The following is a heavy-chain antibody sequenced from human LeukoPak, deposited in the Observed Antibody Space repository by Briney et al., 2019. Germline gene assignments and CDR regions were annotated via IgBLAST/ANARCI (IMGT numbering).Heavy chain of an antibody. CDR1: GYSISSSYY. D-gene: IGHD6-13*01. J-gene: IGHJ4*02. CDR3: AREGIAAAGTYDY. CDR2: IFHSGST. V-gene: IGHV4-38-2*02. Sequence: SETLSLTCAVSGYSISSSYYWGWIRQPPGKGLEWIGTIFHSGSTYYNPSLKSRVSISVDTSKNHFSLKLSSVTAADTAVYYCAREGIAAAGTYDYWGQGTLVTVSS.